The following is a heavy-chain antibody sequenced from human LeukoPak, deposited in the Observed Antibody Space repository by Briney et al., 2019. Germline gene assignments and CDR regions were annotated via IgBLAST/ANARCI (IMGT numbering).Heavy chain of an antibody. D-gene: IGHD4-23*01. J-gene: IGHJ4*02. CDR2: IYPGDSDS. V-gene: IGHV5-51*01. CDR3: ARYYGGNTEFDY. CDR1: GYTFTNYW. Sequence: GESLKISCKGSGYTFTNYWIAWVRQMPGKGLEWMGNIYPGDSDSRYSPSFQGQVTISADKSINTAYLQWSSLKASDTATYYCARYYGGNTEFDYWGQGTLVTVSS.